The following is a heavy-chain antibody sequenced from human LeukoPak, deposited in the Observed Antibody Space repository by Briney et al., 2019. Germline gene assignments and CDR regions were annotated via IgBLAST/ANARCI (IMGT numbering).Heavy chain of an antibody. J-gene: IGHJ4*02. CDR2: ISGSGGST. D-gene: IGHD1-26*01. CDR3: AKGASIVGATNFDY. V-gene: IGHV3-23*01. CDR1: GFTFSSYA. Sequence: GGSLRLSCAASGFTFSSYAMNWVRQAPGKGLEWVSSISGSGGSTYYADSVKGRFTISRDNSKNTLYLQMNSLRAEDTALYYCAKGASIVGATNFDYWGQGTLVTVSS.